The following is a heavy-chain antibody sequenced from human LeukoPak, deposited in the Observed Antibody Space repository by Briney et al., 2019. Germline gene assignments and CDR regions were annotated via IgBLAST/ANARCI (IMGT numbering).Heavy chain of an antibody. CDR1: GGSISSSYW. D-gene: IGHD4-11*01. CDR3: ARKRTTVNYFDY. V-gene: IGHV4-4*02. Sequence: SGTLSLTCAVSGGSISSSYWWSWVRQPPGKGLEWIGEIYHSGSSNYNPSLKSRVTISVDKPMNQFSLKLSSVTAADTAVYYCARKRTTVNYFDYWGLGTLVTVSS. J-gene: IGHJ4*02. CDR2: IYHSGSS.